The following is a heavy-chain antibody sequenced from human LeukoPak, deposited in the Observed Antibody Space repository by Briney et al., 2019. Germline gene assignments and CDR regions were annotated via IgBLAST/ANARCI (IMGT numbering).Heavy chain of an antibody. J-gene: IGHJ4*02. V-gene: IGHV3-23*01. CDR1: GFTFSSYA. Sequence: GASLRLYCAASGFTFSSYAMIWVRQAPGKGLEWVSAISGSGGSTYYADSVRGRFTISRDNSKNTLYLQMNSLRAEDTAVYYCAKDVSSGYYLPSYFDYWGQGTLVTVSS. D-gene: IGHD3-22*01. CDR2: ISGSGGST. CDR3: AKDVSSGYYLPSYFDY.